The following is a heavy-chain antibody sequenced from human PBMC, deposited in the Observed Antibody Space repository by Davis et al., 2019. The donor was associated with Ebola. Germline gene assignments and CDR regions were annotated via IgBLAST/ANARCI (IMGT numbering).Heavy chain of an antibody. CDR1: GYTFTSYG. J-gene: IGHJ4*02. CDR3: ARERATYYYDSSGYYLRSNFDY. V-gene: IGHV1-18*01. D-gene: IGHD3-22*01. CDR2: ISGYNGNK. Sequence: ASVKVSCKASGYTFTSYGFSWVRQAPGQGLEWIGWISGYNGNKNYAQKLQGRVTMTTDTSTSTAYMELRSLRSDDTAVYYCARERATYYYDSSGYYLRSNFDYWGQGTLVTVSS.